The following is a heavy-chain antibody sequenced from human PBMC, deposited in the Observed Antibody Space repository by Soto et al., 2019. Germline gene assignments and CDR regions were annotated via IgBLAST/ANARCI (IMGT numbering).Heavy chain of an antibody. V-gene: IGHV3-15*07. CDR1: GFSFKDAW. Sequence: EVQLVESGGGFVESGGSLRLSCAASGFSFKDAWMNWVRQAPGKGLEWVGRIKSSTDGGTADYGAAVKGRFTMSRDDSKDTLYLHMHGLKREYTGVYCFNSFFQLRGSLFYFWGPGAQVNVSS. CDR2: IKSSTDGGTA. D-gene: IGHD3-16*01. J-gene: IGHJ4*02. CDR3: NSFFQLRGSLFYF.